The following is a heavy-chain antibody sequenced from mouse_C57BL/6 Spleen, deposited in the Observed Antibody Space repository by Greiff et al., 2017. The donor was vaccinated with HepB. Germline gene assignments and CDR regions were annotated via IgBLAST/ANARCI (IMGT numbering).Heavy chain of an antibody. J-gene: IGHJ3*01. Sequence: VKLMESGPGLVQPSQSLSITCTVSGFSLTSYGVHWVRQSPGKGLEWLGVIWSGGSTDYNAAFISRLSISKDNSKSQVFFKMNSLQADDTAIYYCARKQTYYSNYDWFAYWGQGTLVTVSA. CDR1: GFSLTSYG. CDR2: IWSGGST. CDR3: ARKQTYYSNYDWFAY. D-gene: IGHD2-5*01. V-gene: IGHV2-2*01.